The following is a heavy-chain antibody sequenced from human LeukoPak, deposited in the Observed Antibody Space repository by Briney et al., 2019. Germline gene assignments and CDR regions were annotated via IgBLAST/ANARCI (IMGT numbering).Heavy chain of an antibody. V-gene: IGHV3-23*01. CDR2: VSGSDGST. CDR1: GFTFSNYA. CDR3: AKDSVGVAGPDY. Sequence: GGSLRLSCAASGFTFSNYAMSWVRQAPGRGLEWVSAVSGSDGSTYYADSVKGRLTISRDNSKNTLYLQMNSLRAEDTAVYYCAKDSVGVAGPDYWGQGTLVTVSS. J-gene: IGHJ4*02. D-gene: IGHD6-19*01.